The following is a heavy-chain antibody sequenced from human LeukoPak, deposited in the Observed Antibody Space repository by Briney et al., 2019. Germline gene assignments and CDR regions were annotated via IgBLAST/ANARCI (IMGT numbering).Heavy chain of an antibody. D-gene: IGHD6-13*01. CDR1: GGSLSPYY. Sequence: SETLSLTCSVSGGSLSPYYWNWIRQSPGKGLEWIGHIYYTGGTVYNPSLKSRVTMSLDTSKNQFSLNLNSVTAADTAVYYCARDPRPNSNNWFGTWGQGTLVTVSP. CDR3: ARDPRPNSNNWFGT. J-gene: IGHJ5*02. CDR2: IYYTGGT. V-gene: IGHV4-59*01.